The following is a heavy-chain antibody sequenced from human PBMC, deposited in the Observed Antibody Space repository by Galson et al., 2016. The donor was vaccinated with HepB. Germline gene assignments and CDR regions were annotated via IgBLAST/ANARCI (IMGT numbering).Heavy chain of an antibody. CDR1: GYTFTTYG. V-gene: IGHV1-3*01. Sequence: SVKVSCKASGYTFTTYGIQWVRQAPGQRLEWIGWYNAGNGDPRYSQNFQGRVTFTRDTSASTANLELSTLRSEDTAVYFCARSGKDWSVDYWGQGTRVSVSS. J-gene: IGHJ4*02. D-gene: IGHD3/OR15-3a*01. CDR2: YNAGNGDP. CDR3: ARSGKDWSVDY.